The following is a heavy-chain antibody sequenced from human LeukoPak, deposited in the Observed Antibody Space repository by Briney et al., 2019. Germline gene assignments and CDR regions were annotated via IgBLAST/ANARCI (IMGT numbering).Heavy chain of an antibody. Sequence: SGPTLVKPTQTLTLTCTFSGFSLSTSGVGVGWIRQPPGKALEWLALIYWDDDKRYSPSLKSRLTITKDTSKNQVVLTMTNMDPVDTATYYCAHRRKHSSGYYYVGGSYAFDIWGQGTMVTVSS. V-gene: IGHV2-5*02. CDR1: GFSLSTSGVG. D-gene: IGHD3-22*01. CDR2: IYWDDDK. CDR3: AHRRKHSSGYYYVGGSYAFDI. J-gene: IGHJ3*02.